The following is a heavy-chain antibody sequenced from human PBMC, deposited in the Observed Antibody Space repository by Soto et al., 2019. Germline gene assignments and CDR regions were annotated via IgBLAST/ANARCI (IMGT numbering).Heavy chain of an antibody. CDR2: IYSGGST. Sequence: EVQLVESGGGLVQPGGSLRLSCAASGVTVSSNYMSWVRQAPGKGLEWVSVIYSGGSTYYADSVKGRFTISRDNSKNTLYLQMNSLRAEDTAVYDCARHGYNYGGGYFDYLGQGTLGTV. V-gene: IGHV3-66*04. D-gene: IGHD5-18*01. J-gene: IGHJ4*02. CDR1: GVTVSSNY. CDR3: ARHGYNYGGGYFDY.